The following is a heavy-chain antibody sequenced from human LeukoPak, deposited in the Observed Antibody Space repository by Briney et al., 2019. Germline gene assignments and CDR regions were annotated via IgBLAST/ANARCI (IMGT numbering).Heavy chain of an antibody. J-gene: IGHJ6*02. Sequence: SETLSLTCTVSGGSISSYYWSWIRQPPGKGLEWIGYIYYSGITDYNPSLKSRVTISVDTSKNQFSLKLSSVTAADTAVYYCARGIAVAGTSGYYYGMDVWGQGTTVTVSS. CDR2: IYYSGIT. D-gene: IGHD6-19*01. CDR3: ARGIAVAGTSGYYYGMDV. V-gene: IGHV4-59*01. CDR1: GGSISSYY.